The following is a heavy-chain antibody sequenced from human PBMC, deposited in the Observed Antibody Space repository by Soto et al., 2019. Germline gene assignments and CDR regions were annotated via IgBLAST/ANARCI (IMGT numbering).Heavy chain of an antibody. V-gene: IGHV4-30-4*01. CDR2: IYYSGST. Sequence: PSETLSLTCTVSGGSISSGDYDWSWIRQPPGKGLEWIGYIYYSGSTYYNPSLKSRVTISVDTSKNQFSLKLSSVTAADTAVYYCARDGAPPGWFDPWGQGTLVTVSS. CDR1: GGSISSGDYD. CDR3: ARDGAPPGWFDP. D-gene: IGHD3-16*01. J-gene: IGHJ5*02.